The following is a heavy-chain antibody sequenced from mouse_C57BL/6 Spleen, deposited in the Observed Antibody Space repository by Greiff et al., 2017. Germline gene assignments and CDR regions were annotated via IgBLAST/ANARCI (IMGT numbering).Heavy chain of an antibody. CDR1: GYSITSGYY. Sequence: ESGPGLVKPSQSLSLTCSVTGYSITSGYYWNWIRQFPGNKLEWMGYISYDGSNNYNPSLKNRISITRDTSKNQFFLKLNSVTTEDTATYYCARVGYMDYWGQGTSVTVSS. V-gene: IGHV3-6*01. CDR2: ISYDGSN. CDR3: ARVGYMDY. J-gene: IGHJ4*01. D-gene: IGHD2-2*01.